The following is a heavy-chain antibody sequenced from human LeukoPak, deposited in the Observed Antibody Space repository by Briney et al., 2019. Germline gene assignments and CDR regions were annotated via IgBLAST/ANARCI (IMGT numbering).Heavy chain of an antibody. CDR3: ATAWGPFDY. Sequence: GGSLRLSCAASGFTFSSYVMHWVRQAPGKGLEWVAIISYDGSNEYYADSVKGRLTISRDNSKNTLYLQMNSLRAEDTAVYYCATAWGPFDYWGQGTLVTVSS. V-gene: IGHV3-30*04. D-gene: IGHD7-27*01. J-gene: IGHJ4*02. CDR1: GFTFSSYV. CDR2: ISYDGSNE.